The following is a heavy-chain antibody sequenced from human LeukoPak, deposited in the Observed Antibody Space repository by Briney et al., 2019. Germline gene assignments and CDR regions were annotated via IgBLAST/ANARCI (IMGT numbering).Heavy chain of an antibody. J-gene: IGHJ4*02. CDR2: INHSGST. CDR1: GGSFSGYY. D-gene: IGHD3-3*01. CDR3: ASRRSGYSYDY. Sequence: SETLSLTCAVYGGSFSGYYWSWIRQPPGKGLEWIGEINHSGSTNYNPSLKSRVTISVDTSKNQFSLKLSSVTAADTAVYYCASRRSGYSYDYWGQGTLAAVSS. V-gene: IGHV4-34*01.